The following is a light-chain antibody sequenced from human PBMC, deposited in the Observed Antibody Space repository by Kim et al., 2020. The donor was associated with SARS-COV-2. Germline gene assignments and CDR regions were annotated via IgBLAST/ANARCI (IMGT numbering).Light chain of an antibody. CDR1: QSVSRY. CDR2: DTS. Sequence: EIVLTQSPATLSLSPGERATLSCRASQSVSRYLAWYQQKPGQAPRLLIYDTSNRATGVPGRFSGSGSGTDFTLTISSLEPEDFAVYYCQQRLNWPPLTFGGGTKVEIK. V-gene: IGKV3-11*01. CDR3: QQRLNWPPLT. J-gene: IGKJ4*01.